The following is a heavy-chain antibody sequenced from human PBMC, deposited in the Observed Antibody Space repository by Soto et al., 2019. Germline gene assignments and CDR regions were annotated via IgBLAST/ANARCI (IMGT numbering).Heavy chain of an antibody. CDR3: ARRFRGSYFDY. V-gene: IGHV3-33*01. J-gene: IGHJ4*02. CDR1: GFTFSSYG. CDR2: IWYDGSNK. D-gene: IGHD1-26*01. Sequence: QVQLAESGGGVVQPGRSLRLSCAASGFTFSSYGMHWVRQAPGKGLEWVAVIWYDGSNKYYADSVKGRFTISRDNSKNTLYLQMNSLRAEDTAVYYCARRFRGSYFDYWGQGTLVTVSS.